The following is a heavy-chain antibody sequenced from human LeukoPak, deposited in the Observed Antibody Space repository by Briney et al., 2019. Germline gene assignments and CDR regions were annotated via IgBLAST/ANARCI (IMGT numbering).Heavy chain of an antibody. CDR3: ARDHCSSTSCYLYFQH. CDR2: INPNSGGT. V-gene: IGHV1-2*02. J-gene: IGHJ1*01. D-gene: IGHD2-2*01. Sequence: ASVKVSCKASGYTFTGYYMHWVRQAPGQGLEWMGWINPNSGGTNYARKFQGRVTMTRDTSISTAYMELSRLRSDDTAVYYCARDHCSSTSCYLYFQHWGQGTLVTVSS. CDR1: GYTFTGYY.